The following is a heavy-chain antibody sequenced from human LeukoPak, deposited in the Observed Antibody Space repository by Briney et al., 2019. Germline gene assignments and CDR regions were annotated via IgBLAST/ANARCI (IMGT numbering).Heavy chain of an antibody. D-gene: IGHD6-19*01. CDR3: AKDGAYSSGWGWVFDY. Sequence: WGSLRLSCAASGFTFSSYGMHWVRQAPGKGLEWVAVISYDGSNKYYADSVKGRFTISRDNSKNTLYLQMNSLRAEDTAVYYCAKDGAYSSGWGWVFDYWGQGTLVTVSS. CDR2: ISYDGSNK. CDR1: GFTFSSYG. J-gene: IGHJ4*02. V-gene: IGHV3-30*18.